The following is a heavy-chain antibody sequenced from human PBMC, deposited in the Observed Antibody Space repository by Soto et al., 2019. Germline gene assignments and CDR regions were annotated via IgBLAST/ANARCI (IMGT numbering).Heavy chain of an antibody. V-gene: IGHV2-5*02. CDR3: AHLTYYFDSSAYYWYFDL. Sequence: QITLKESGPTLVKPTQTLTLTCTFSGFSLSTSGVGVGWIRQPPGKALEWLALIYWDDDKRYSPSLKSRLTITKDASKTHVLLTMTNMDPVDTATYYCAHLTYYFDSSAYYWYFDLWGRGTLVTVSS. D-gene: IGHD3-22*01. CDR1: GFSLSTSGVG. J-gene: IGHJ2*01. CDR2: IYWDDDK.